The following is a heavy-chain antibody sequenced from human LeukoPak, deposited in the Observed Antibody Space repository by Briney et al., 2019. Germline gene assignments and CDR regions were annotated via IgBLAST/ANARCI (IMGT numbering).Heavy chain of an antibody. D-gene: IGHD2-2*01. V-gene: IGHV4-61*08. CDR2: IYYSGST. CDR1: GGSISSGGYY. CDR3: ARSYCSSTSCFLGPAFDY. J-gene: IGHJ4*02. Sequence: SETLSLTCTVPGGSISSGGYYWSWIRQPPGKGLEWIGYIYYSGSTNYNPSLKSRVTISVDTSKNQFSLKLSSVTAADTAVYYCARSYCSSTSCFLGPAFDYWGQGTLVTVSS.